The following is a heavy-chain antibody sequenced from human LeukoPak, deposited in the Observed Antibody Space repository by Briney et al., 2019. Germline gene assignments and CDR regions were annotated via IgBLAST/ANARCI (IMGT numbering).Heavy chain of an antibody. CDR2: IDPSDSYT. CDR1: GYSFTSYW. CDR3: ARQGRYCSSTSCSYFFDY. J-gene: IGHJ4*02. V-gene: IGHV5-10-1*01. Sequence: GESLKISCKGSGYSFTSYWISWVRQMPGKGLEWMGRIDPSDSYTNYSPSFQGHDTISADKSISTAYLQWSSLKASDTAMYYCARQGRYCSSTSCSYFFDYWGQGTLVTVSS. D-gene: IGHD2-2*01.